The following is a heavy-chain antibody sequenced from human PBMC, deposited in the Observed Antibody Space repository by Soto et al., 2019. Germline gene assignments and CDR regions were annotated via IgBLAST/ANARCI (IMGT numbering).Heavy chain of an antibody. CDR3: VRDASSGYRGWWDP. CDR2: INPGYPAGRST. V-gene: IGHV1-46*01. CDR1: GYTLTTFF. D-gene: IGHD5-18*01. Sequence: ASVKVSCKASGYTLTTFFMHWVRQAPGQGLEWMGVINPGYPAGRSTIYAQKFQGRVILTTDTATSTAYMELGSLRSDDTAVYYCVRDASSGYRGWWDPWGQGTLVTVSS. J-gene: IGHJ5*02.